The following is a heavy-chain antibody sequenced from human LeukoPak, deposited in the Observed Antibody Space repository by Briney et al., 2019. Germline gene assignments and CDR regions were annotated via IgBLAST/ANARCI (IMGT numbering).Heavy chain of an antibody. D-gene: IGHD3-10*01. J-gene: IGHJ4*02. V-gene: IGHV1-2*02. CDR2: INPNSGGT. CDR1: GYTFTGYY. CDR3: ARVPLGGFGELFPD. Sequence: ASVKVSCKASGYTFTGYYMHWVRQAPGQGPEWMGWINPNSGGTNYAQKFQGRVTMTRDTSISTAYMELSRLRSDDTAVYYCARVPLGGFGELFPDWGQGTLVTVSS.